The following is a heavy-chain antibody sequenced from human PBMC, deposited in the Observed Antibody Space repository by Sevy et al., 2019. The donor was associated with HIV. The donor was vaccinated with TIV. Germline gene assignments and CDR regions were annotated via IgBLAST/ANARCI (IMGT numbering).Heavy chain of an antibody. CDR2: MNRDGNII. CDR1: DLRNYW. CDR3: VRDFNGYSDY. D-gene: IGHD3-22*01. V-gene: IGHV3-74*01. Sequence: GGSLRLSCVASDLRNYWMHWVRQVPGKGLVWVSRMNRDGNIINYADSVKGRFIISRDNARNTLYLQMNSLRADDTAVSYCVRDFNGYSDYWGQGTLVTVSS. J-gene: IGHJ4*02.